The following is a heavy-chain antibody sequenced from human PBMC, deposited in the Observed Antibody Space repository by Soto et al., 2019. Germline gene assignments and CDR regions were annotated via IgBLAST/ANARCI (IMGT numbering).Heavy chain of an antibody. J-gene: IGHJ4*02. Sequence: ASGRVSCKASACTFTSYDINWVRQATGQGLEWMGWMNPNSGNTGYAQKFQGRVTMTRNTSISTAYMELSSLRSEDTAVYYCARGGLWQILYYFDYWGQGTLVTVSS. V-gene: IGHV1-8*01. D-gene: IGHD3-16*01. CDR1: ACTFTSYD. CDR2: MNPNSGNT. CDR3: ARGGLWQILYYFDY.